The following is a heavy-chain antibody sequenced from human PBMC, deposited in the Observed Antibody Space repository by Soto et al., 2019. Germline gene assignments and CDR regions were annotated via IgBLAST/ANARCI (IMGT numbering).Heavy chain of an antibody. CDR1: GGSISSSSYY. CDR2: IYYSGST. CDR3: ARQVTAMDRYYYYGMDV. V-gene: IGHV4-39*01. J-gene: IGHJ6*02. Sequence: ASETLSLTCTVSGGSISSSSYYWGWIRQPPGKGLEWIGSIYYSGSTCYNPSLKSRVTISVDTSKNQFSLKLSSVTAADTAVYYCARQVTAMDRYYYYGMDVWGQGTTVTVSS. D-gene: IGHD5-18*01.